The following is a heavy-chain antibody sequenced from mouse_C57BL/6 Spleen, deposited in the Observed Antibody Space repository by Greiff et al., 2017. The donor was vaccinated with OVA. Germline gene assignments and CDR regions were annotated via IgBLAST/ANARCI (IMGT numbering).Heavy chain of an antibody. CDR1: GYSITSGYY. CDR2: ISYDGSN. J-gene: IGHJ4*01. CDR3: ARDEVYYAMDY. Sequence: ESGPGLVKPSQSLSLTCSVTGYSITSGYYWNWIRQFPGNKLEWMGYISYDGSNNYNPSLKNRISITRDTSKNQFFLKLNSVTTEDTATYYCARDEVYYAMDYWGQGTSVTVSS. V-gene: IGHV3-6*01.